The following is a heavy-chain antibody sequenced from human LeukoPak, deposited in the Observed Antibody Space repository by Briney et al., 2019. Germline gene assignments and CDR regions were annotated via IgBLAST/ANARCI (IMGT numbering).Heavy chain of an antibody. CDR3: ARGYYFGSGSYFPSYFDS. V-gene: IGHV4-34*01. CDR1: GGPFSDYY. D-gene: IGHD3-10*01. Sequence: SETLSLTCAVYGGPFSDYYWSWIRQPPGKGLEWIGEINHSGSTNYNPSLKSRVTISVDTSKNQFSLKLTSVTAADTAVYYCARGYYFGSGSYFPSYFDSWGQGTLVTVSS. CDR2: INHSGST. J-gene: IGHJ4*02.